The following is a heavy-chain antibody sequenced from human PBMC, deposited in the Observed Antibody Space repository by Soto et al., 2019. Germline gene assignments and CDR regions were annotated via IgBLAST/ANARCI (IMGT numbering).Heavy chain of an antibody. D-gene: IGHD2-15*01. CDR2: ISYDGSNK. Sequence: GGSLRLSCAASGFTFSSYGMHWVRQAPGKGLEWVAVISYDGSNKYYADSVKGRFTISRDNSKNTLYLQMNSLRAEDTAVYYCAKSPRSYCSGGSCYSAYFQHWGQGTLVTVSS. CDR1: GFTFSSYG. V-gene: IGHV3-30*18. CDR3: AKSPRSYCSGGSCYSAYFQH. J-gene: IGHJ1*01.